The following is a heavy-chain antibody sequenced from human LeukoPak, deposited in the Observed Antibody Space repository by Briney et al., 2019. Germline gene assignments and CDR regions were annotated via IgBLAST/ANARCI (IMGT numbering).Heavy chain of an antibody. CDR3: ARAASGSYSPQDY. D-gene: IGHD1-26*01. CDR2: TYYRSKWYN. Sequence: SQTLSLTCAISGDSVSSNSAAWIWIRQSPSRGLEWLGRTYYRSKWYNDYAVSVRSRITINPDTSKNQFSLHLNSVTPEDTAVYYCARAASGSYSPQDYWGQGTLVTVSS. V-gene: IGHV6-1*01. CDR1: GDSVSSNSAA. J-gene: IGHJ4*02.